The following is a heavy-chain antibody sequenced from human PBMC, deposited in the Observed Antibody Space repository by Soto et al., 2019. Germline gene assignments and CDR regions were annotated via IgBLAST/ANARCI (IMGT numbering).Heavy chain of an antibody. D-gene: IGHD6-13*01. Sequence: WASVKVSCKASGGTFSSYAISWVRQAPGQGLEWMGGIIPIFGTANYAQKFQGRVTITADESTSTAYMELSSLRSEDTAVYYCAREEQQLGNWFDPWGQGTLVTVSS. J-gene: IGHJ5*02. V-gene: IGHV1-69*13. CDR3: AREEQQLGNWFDP. CDR1: GGTFSSYA. CDR2: IIPIFGTA.